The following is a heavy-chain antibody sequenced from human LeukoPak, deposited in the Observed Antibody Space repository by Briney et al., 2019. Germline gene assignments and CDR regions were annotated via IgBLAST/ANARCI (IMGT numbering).Heavy chain of an antibody. Sequence: GRSLRLSCAVSGFTFSNFWMSWVRQAPGRGLEWVANIHPEGNEKYHVESVKGRLTISRDNAKNSLFLQMNGLRVEDTAVYYCARGDAFSGDHWGQGTLVTVSS. V-gene: IGHV3-7*04. CDR2: IHPEGNEK. J-gene: IGHJ4*02. CDR1: GFTFSNFW. CDR3: ARGDAFSGDH.